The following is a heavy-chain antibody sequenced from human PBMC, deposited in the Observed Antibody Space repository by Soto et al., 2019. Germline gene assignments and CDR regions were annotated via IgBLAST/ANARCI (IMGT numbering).Heavy chain of an antibody. D-gene: IGHD4-17*01. CDR3: ARERGPTTVASNANWRRRWFDP. V-gene: IGHV1-18*04. CDR2: ISAYNGNT. J-gene: IGHJ5*02. Sequence: QVQLVQSGAEVKKPGASVKVSCKASGYTFTSYGISWVRQAPGQGLEWMGWISAYNGNTNYAQKLQGRVTMTTDTSTSPAYRELRSLRSDDTAVYDCARERGPTTVASNANWRRRWFDPWGQGTLVTVSS. CDR1: GYTFTSYG.